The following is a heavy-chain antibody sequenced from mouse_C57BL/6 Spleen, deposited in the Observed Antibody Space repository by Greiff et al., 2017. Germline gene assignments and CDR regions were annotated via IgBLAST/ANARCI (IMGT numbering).Heavy chain of an antibody. J-gene: IGHJ2*01. CDR2: INPNNGGT. D-gene: IGHD2-1*01. Sequence: VQLQQSGPELVKPGASVKISCKASGYTFTDYYMNWVKQSHGKSLEWIGDINPNNGGTSYNQKFKGKATLTVDKSSSTAYMELRSLTSEDSAVYYCAREGNPGEFDYWGQGTTLTVSS. CDR1: GYTFTDYY. V-gene: IGHV1-26*01. CDR3: AREGNPGEFDY.